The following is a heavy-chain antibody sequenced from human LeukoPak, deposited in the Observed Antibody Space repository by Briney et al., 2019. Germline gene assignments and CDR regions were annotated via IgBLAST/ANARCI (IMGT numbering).Heavy chain of an antibody. CDR3: ARAENLVYYMDV. J-gene: IGHJ6*03. Sequence: GGSLSLSCAASGFTFSSYSMNWVRQPPGTGLEWVSSISSSSYIYYADSVKGRFTISRDNAKNSLYLQMNSLRAEDTAVYYCARAENLVYYMDVWGKGTTVTVSS. CDR1: GFTFSSYS. CDR2: ISSSSYI. V-gene: IGHV3-21*01.